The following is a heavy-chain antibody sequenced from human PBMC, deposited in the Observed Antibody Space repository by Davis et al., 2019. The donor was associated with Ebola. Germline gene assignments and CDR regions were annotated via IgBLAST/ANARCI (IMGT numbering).Heavy chain of an antibody. D-gene: IGHD3-10*01. CDR3: ARDADYYYGSGSYGVMDV. Sequence: AASVKVSCKASGGTFSSYAISWVRQAPGQGLEWMGRIIPILGIANYAQKFQGRVTITADKSTSTAYMELSSLRSEDTAVYYCARDADYYYGSGSYGVMDVWGQGTTVTVSS. CDR1: GGTFSSYA. J-gene: IGHJ6*02. V-gene: IGHV1-69*04. CDR2: IIPILGIA.